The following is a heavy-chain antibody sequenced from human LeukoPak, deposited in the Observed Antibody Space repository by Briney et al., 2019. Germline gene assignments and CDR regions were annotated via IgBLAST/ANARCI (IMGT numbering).Heavy chain of an antibody. J-gene: IGHJ4*02. D-gene: IGHD2-2*01. V-gene: IGHV3-33*08. CDR1: GFTFSSYG. Sequence: GGSLRLSCAASGFTFSSYGMHWVRQAPGKGLEWVAVIWNEGSNKYYADSVKGRFTISRDSSKNTVYLQMNSLRAEDTAVYYCATRSPALDYWGQGTLVTVSS. CDR2: IWNEGSNK. CDR3: ATRSPALDY.